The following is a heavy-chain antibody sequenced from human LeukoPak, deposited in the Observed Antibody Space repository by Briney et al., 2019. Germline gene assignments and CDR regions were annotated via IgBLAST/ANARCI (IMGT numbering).Heavy chain of an antibody. Sequence: GGSLRLSCAASGFTFDDYAMHWVRQAPGKGLEWVSGINWNSGSIAYADSVKGRFTISRDNAKNSLYLQMNTLRAEDTALYYCAKEGRYCSGGRCHGDYFDYWGQGTLVTVSS. V-gene: IGHV3-9*01. J-gene: IGHJ4*02. CDR3: AKEGRYCSGGRCHGDYFDY. D-gene: IGHD2-15*01. CDR2: INWNSGSI. CDR1: GFTFDDYA.